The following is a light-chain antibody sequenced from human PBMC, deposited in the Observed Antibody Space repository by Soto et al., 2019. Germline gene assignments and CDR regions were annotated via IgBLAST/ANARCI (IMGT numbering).Light chain of an antibody. CDR2: GAS. CDR3: QQYGSSPPLT. Sequence: EFVLTQSPGKLSLSPGERATLSCRASQSISSGFLAWYQQKPGQAPRLLIYGASHRGTGIPDRFSGSGSGTDFTLTISRLEPEDFEVYYCQQYGSSPPLTFGGGTKVEIK. CDR1: QSISSGF. V-gene: IGKV3-20*01. J-gene: IGKJ4*01.